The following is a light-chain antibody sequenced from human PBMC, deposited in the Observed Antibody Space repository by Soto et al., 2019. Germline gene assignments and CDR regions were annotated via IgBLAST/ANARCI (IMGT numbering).Light chain of an antibody. Sequence: IVLTQSPLSLPVTPGEPASISCRSSQSLQHSNGYNYLDWYLQKPGQSPQLLIYLGSNRASGVPDRFSGSGSGTDFTLKISRVEAEDLGVYYCMQALQTPPGFGQGTKVEIK. CDR2: LGS. V-gene: IGKV2-28*01. CDR1: QSLQHSNGYNY. CDR3: MQALQTPPG. J-gene: IGKJ1*01.